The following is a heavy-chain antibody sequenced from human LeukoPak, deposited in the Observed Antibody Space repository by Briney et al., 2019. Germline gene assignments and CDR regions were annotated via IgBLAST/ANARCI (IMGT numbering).Heavy chain of an antibody. V-gene: IGHV4-38-2*01. CDR3: ARALYSSGWYFIH. J-gene: IGHJ4*02. Sequence: SETLSLTCAVSGYSISSGYYWGWIRQPPGKGLEWIGSIYYSGSTYYNPSLKSRVTISVDTSKNQFSLKLSSVTAADTAVYYCARALYSSGWYFIHWGQGTLVTVSS. CDR2: IYYSGST. D-gene: IGHD6-19*01. CDR1: GYSISSGYY.